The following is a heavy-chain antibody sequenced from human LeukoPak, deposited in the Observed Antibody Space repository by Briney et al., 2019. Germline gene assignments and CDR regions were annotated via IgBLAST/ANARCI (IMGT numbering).Heavy chain of an antibody. CDR1: GGSFSGYY. Sequence: SETLSLTCAVYGGSFSGYYWSWIRQPPGKGLEWIGEINHRGSTNYNPSLKSRVTISVDTSKNQFSLKLSSVTAADTAVYYCATLGDYDAFDIWGQGTMVTVSS. D-gene: IGHD3-10*01. CDR2: INHRGST. V-gene: IGHV4-34*01. CDR3: ATLGDYDAFDI. J-gene: IGHJ3*02.